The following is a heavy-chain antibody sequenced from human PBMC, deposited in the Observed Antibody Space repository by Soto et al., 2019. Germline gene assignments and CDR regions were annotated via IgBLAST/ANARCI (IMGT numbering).Heavy chain of an antibody. CDR2: INHSGST. CDR3: ARGLWGGYSYGSVLYYFDY. D-gene: IGHD5-18*01. Sequence: SETLSLTCAVYGGSFSGYYWSWIRQPPGKGLEWIGEINHSGSTNYNPSLKSRVTISLDTSKNQFSLKLGSVTAGDTAVYYCARGLWGGYSYGSVLYYFDYWGQGTLVTVSS. J-gene: IGHJ4*02. V-gene: IGHV4-34*01. CDR1: GGSFSGYY.